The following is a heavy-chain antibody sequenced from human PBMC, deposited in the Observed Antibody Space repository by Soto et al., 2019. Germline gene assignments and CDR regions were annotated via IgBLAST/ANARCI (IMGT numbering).Heavy chain of an antibody. Sequence: SGPTLVNPTQTLTLTCTFSGFSLSTSGVGVGWIRQPPGKALEWLALIYWDDDKRYSPSLKSRLTITKDTSKNQVVLTMTNMDPVDTATYYCANYSTMVRGLYNWFDPWGQGTLVTVSS. CDR1: GFSLSTSGVG. V-gene: IGHV2-5*02. CDR2: IYWDDDK. CDR3: ANYSTMVRGLYNWFDP. J-gene: IGHJ5*02. D-gene: IGHD3-10*01.